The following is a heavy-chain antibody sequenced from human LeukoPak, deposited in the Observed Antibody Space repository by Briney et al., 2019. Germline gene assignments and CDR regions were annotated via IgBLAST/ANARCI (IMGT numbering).Heavy chain of an antibody. J-gene: IGHJ4*02. CDR2: ISYDGSNK. V-gene: IGHV3-30-3*01. CDR1: GSTFSSYA. Sequence: TGGSLRLSCAASGSTFSSYAMHWVRQAPGKGLEWVAVISYDGSNKYYADSVKGRFTISRDNSKNTLYLQMNSLRAEDTAVYYCARDSVSTVTTWTGDYWGQGTLVTVSS. D-gene: IGHD4-17*01. CDR3: ARDSVSTVTTWTGDY.